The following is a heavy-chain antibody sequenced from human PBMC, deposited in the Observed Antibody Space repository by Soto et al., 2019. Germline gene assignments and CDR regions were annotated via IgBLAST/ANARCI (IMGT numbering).Heavy chain of an antibody. CDR3: ARDSPAAAGKIDY. CDR1: GGSVSSGSYY. V-gene: IGHV4-61*01. J-gene: IGHJ4*02. CDR2: VHYSGST. Sequence: QVQLQESGPGLVKPSETLSLTCTVSGGSVSSGSYYWSWIRQPPGKGLEWIGYVHYSGSTNYNPSRKSRVTISVDTSKNQFSLNLSSVTAADTAVYYCARDSPAAAGKIDYWGQGTLVTFSS. D-gene: IGHD6-13*01.